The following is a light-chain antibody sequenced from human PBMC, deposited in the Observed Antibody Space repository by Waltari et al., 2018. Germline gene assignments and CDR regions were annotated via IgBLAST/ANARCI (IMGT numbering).Light chain of an antibody. CDR1: NSDVGGFNR. J-gene: IGLJ2*01. CDR3: SSYTRRSTLV. V-gene: IGLV2-18*02. CDR2: DVS. Sequence: QSALTQPPSVSGSPGQSVTISCTGTNSDVGGFNRVSWYQQAPCSAPKLIIYDVSNLPSGVPDRFSGSKSGHTASLTISVLQAEDEADYYCSSYTRRSTLVFGGGTKLTVL.